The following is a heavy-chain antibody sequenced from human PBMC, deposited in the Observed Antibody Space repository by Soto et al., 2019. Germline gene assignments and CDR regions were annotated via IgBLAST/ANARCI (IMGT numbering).Heavy chain of an antibody. CDR3: ARAWLERGGWFDP. V-gene: IGHV3-30-3*01. J-gene: IGHJ5*02. CDR2: ISYDGSNK. D-gene: IGHD1-1*01. CDR1: GFTFSSYA. Sequence: QVQLVESGGGVVQPGRSLRLSCAASGFTFSSYAMHWVRQAPGKGLEWVAVISYDGSNKYYADSVKGRFTISRDNSKNTLYLQMNSLRAEDTAVYYCARAWLERGGWFDPWGQGTLVTVSS.